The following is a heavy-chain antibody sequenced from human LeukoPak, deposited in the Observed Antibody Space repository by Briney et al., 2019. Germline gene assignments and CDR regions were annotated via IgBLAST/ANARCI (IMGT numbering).Heavy chain of an antibody. J-gene: IGHJ4*02. CDR1: GFTFSSYW. D-gene: IGHD2-2*01. Sequence: GGSLRLSCAASGFTFSSYWMSWVRQAPGKGLDWPANIKQDGSDQYYVDSVKGRLTISRDNAKNSLYLQMNSLRAEDTAVYYCARESRILGYCSSTSCYEYYFDYWGQGTLVTVSS. CDR2: IKQDGSDQ. CDR3: ARESRILGYCSSTSCYEYYFDY. V-gene: IGHV3-7*05.